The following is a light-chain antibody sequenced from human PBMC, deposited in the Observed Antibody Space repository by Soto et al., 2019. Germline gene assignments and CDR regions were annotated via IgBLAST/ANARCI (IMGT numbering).Light chain of an antibody. CDR1: QSVSRSY. J-gene: IGKJ2*01. Sequence: EVVLTQSPGTLSLSPGERATLSCWASQSVSRSYLAWYQQKPGQAHRLLIYIASSRATGIPDRFSGSGSGTDFTLTISRLEPEDFAMYYCQQYGRSPYTFGQGTKLEIK. CDR2: IAS. V-gene: IGKV3-20*01. CDR3: QQYGRSPYT.